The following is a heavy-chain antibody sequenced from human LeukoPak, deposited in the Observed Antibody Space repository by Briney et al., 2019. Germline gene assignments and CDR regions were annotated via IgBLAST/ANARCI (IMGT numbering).Heavy chain of an antibody. V-gene: IGHV1-8*01. CDR1: GYTFTSYD. CDR3: ARGPPAAQYYYYMDV. D-gene: IGHD2-2*01. J-gene: IGHJ6*03. CDR2: MNPNSGNT. Sequence: ASVKVSCKASGYTFTSYDINWVRQATGQGLEWMGWMNPNSGNTGYAQKFQGRVTMTRNTSISTAYMELSGLRSEDTAVYYCARGPPAAQYYYYMDVWGKGTTVTVSS.